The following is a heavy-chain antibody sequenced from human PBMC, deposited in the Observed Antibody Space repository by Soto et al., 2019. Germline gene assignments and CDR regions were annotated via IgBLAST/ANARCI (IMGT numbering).Heavy chain of an antibody. J-gene: IGHJ4*02. CDR1: GFRFNSYS. CDR3: VRDNEMAGATSAFES. D-gene: IGHD1-26*01. V-gene: IGHV3-21*06. Sequence: GGSLRLSCEASGFRFNSYSMNWVRQAPQKGLEWVSLIDARSNYIYYADSVKGRFTISRDNARNSLYLQMDSLRVEDTAVYYCVRDNEMAGATSAFESWGQGTRVTVCS. CDR2: IDARSNYI.